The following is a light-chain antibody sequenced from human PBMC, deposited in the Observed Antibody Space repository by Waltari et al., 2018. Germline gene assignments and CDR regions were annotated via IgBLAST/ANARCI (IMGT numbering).Light chain of an antibody. CDR3: SSYAGSNNLYV. J-gene: IGLJ1*01. CDR1: SSDVGGYHY. CDR2: EVS. V-gene: IGLV2-8*01. Sequence: QSALTQPPSASGSPGQSVTISCTGTSSDVGGYHYVSWYQQHPGKAPKRMIYEVSKRPSWVPDRFSGSKSGNTASLTVSGLQAEDEADYYCSSYAGSNNLYVFGAGTKVTVL.